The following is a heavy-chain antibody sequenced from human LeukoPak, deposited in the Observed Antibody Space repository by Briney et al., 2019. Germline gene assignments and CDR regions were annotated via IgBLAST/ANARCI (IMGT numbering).Heavy chain of an antibody. J-gene: IGHJ4*02. CDR1: GFTFSSYG. Sequence: GGSLRLSCAASGFTFSSYGMHWVPQAPGKGLEWVAFIRYDGSNKYYADSVKGRFTISRDNSKNTLYLQMNSPRAEDTAVYYCAKDRRIYCSSTSCCTGDYWGQGTLVTVSS. CDR3: AKDRRIYCSSTSCCTGDY. V-gene: IGHV3-30*02. CDR2: IRYDGSNK. D-gene: IGHD2-2*02.